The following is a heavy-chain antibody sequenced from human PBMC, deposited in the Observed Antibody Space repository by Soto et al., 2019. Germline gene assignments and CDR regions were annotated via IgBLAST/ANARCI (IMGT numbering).Heavy chain of an antibody. V-gene: IGHV4-39*01. Sequence: QLQLQESGPGLVKPSETLSLSCTVSGGSITSSFYWGWILQPPGKGLEWIGSIYGTGNTYYNPSLKGRVTISADTSKNPFSLNLISVTAADTAVYYCRSSSRYSTDVWGQGATVTVSS. CDR1: GGSITSSFY. CDR3: RSSSRYSTDV. CDR2: IYGTGNT. D-gene: IGHD6-13*01. J-gene: IGHJ6*02.